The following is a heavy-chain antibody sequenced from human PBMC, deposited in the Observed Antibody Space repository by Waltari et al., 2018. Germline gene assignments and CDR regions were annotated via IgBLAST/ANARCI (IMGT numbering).Heavy chain of an antibody. V-gene: IGHV1-69*14. CDR1: GDTFNNYA. CDR2: VIPVFGST. D-gene: IGHD5-12*01. CDR3: ARDPGGYDYNLYFRGLDV. Sequence: QVQLVQSGPEVKKPGSSVKVSCTASGDTFNNYAISWVRQAPGQGLEWMGRVIPVFGSTNILQNFQDRVTLTADTVTRTAYMDLGSLRSEDTAIYYCARDPGGYDYNLYFRGLDVWGQGTTVTVSS. J-gene: IGHJ6*02.